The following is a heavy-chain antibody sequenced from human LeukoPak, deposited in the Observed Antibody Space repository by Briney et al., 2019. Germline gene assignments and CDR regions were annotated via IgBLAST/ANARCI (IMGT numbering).Heavy chain of an antibody. CDR3: ARRVATANDAFDI. CDR1: GFTFSSYA. CDR2: ISGSSSYI. D-gene: IGHD6-13*01. V-gene: IGHV3-21*01. Sequence: PGGSLRLSCAASGFTFSSYAMNWVRQAPGKGLEWVSSISGSSSYIYYADSVKGRFTISRDNAKNSLYLQMNSLRAEDTAVYYCARRVATANDAFDIWGQGTMVTVSS. J-gene: IGHJ3*02.